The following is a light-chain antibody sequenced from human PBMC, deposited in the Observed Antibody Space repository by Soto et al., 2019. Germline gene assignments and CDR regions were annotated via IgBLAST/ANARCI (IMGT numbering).Light chain of an antibody. V-gene: IGKV1-39*01. Sequence: EIQMTQSQSSLSASVGDRITITCRSSFRFTTSLTWSQRRPGQAPNLLLHGTVNLQNAVPSRFSGSGSGTEFALTIAELQTGDVAPYYCLQTYSTPRKFRQRTRVQIK. CDR1: FRFTTS. CDR2: GTV. J-gene: IGKJ1*01. CDR3: LQTYSTPRK.